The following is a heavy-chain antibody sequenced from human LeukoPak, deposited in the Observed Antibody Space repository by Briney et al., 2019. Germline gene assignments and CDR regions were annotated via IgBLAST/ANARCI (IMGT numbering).Heavy chain of an antibody. CDR1: GFIVRDYW. J-gene: IGHJ4*02. CDR3: SRGYNGGSDY. D-gene: IGHD3-16*01. V-gene: IGHV3-7*01. CDR2: IKQDGGAR. Sequence: GGSLRLSCAASGFIVRDYWMNWVRQAPGQGLEWLANIKQDGGARYYVGSVKGRFTISSDSAKSLVYLQMDSVRAEDTATYYCSRGYNGGSDYWGQGTLVTVSS.